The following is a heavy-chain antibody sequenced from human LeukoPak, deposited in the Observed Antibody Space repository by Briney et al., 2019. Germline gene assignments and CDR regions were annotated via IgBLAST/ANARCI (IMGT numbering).Heavy chain of an antibody. Sequence: SVKVSCKASGGTLSDYAINWVRQAPGQGLEWMGGIIPMVGTANYGQKFAGRVTIIADGSTNTAHMELSGLRSEDTAVYYCAPTSNFYDSSGPWGYFDLWGRGTLVTVSS. CDR3: APTSNFYDSSGPWGYFDL. CDR1: GGTLSDYA. CDR2: IIPMVGTA. D-gene: IGHD3-22*01. V-gene: IGHV1-69*13. J-gene: IGHJ2*01.